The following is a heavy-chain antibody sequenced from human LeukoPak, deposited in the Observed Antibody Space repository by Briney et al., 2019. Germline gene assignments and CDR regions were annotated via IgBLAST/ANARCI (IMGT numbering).Heavy chain of an antibody. D-gene: IGHD1-1*01. V-gene: IGHV3-21*01. J-gene: IGHJ6*02. CDR2: ISSSRSYI. CDR1: GFTFSSYS. Sequence: GGSLRLSCAASGFTFSSYSMNWVRQAPGEGLEWGSSISSSRSYIYYAGSVKGRFTISTDNAKNALYLQMNSLRDEGTAVYYCARDDSTTGTNMDVWGQGTTDTVSS. CDR3: ARDDSTTGTNMDV.